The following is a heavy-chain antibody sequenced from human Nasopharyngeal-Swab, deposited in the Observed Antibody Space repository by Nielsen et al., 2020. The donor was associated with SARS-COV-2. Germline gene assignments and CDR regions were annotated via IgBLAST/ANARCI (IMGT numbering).Heavy chain of an antibody. V-gene: IGHV3-33*01. CDR1: GFTFISYG. J-gene: IGHJ3*01. Sequence: GGSLRLSCAASGFTFISYGLHWVRQAPGKGLGWVAFIWYDGVNKYYADSVKGRFTISRDNSKNTVFLQMNNLRVEDTAMYYCARDSNYYGSGSDAFNLWGQGTLVTVSS. CDR2: IWYDGVNK. D-gene: IGHD3-10*01. CDR3: ARDSNYYGSGSDAFNL.